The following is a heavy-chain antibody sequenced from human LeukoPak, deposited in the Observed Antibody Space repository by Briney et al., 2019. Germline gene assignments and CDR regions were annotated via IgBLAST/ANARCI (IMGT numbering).Heavy chain of an antibody. J-gene: IGHJ6*03. CDR1: GYTFIDNY. Sequence: ASVKVSCKASGYTFIDNYIHWVRQAPGQGLEWMGWINPNSGGANYAQKFQGRVTMTRDTSISTAYMELSRLRSDDTAVYYCARDRGVDYCSGGSCSHYYYYMDVWGKGTTVTISS. CDR2: INPNSGGA. V-gene: IGHV1-2*02. D-gene: IGHD2-15*01. CDR3: ARDRGVDYCSGGSCSHYYYYMDV.